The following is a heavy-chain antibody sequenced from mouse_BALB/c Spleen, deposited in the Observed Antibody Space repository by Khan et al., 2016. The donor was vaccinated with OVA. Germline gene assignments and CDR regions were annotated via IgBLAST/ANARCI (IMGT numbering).Heavy chain of an antibody. Sequence: EVELVESGGGLVQPGGSRKLSCAASGFTFSGFGMHWVRQAPEKGLEWVAYISFGSATIYYADTVKGRFTISRDNPKNTLFLQITSLRSEDTAIYYCSRSPITTWYLDVWGAGTTVTVSS. V-gene: IGHV5-17*02. CDR1: GFTFSGFG. J-gene: IGHJ1*01. CDR2: ISFGSATI. CDR3: SRSPITTWYLDV. D-gene: IGHD2-4*01.